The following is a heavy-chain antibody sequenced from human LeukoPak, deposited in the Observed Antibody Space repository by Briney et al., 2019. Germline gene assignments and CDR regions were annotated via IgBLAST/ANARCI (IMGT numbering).Heavy chain of an antibody. CDR1: GFTFVDYA. CDR3: AKDMVSGSYYVRPDY. J-gene: IGHJ4*02. D-gene: IGHD1-26*01. Sequence: GGSLRLSCAASGFTFVDYAMHWVRQAPGKGLEWVSGISWSSGSIGYADSVKGRFTISRDNAKNSLYLQMNRLRAEDTALYYCAKDMVSGSYYVRPDYWGQGTLVTVSS. CDR2: ISWSSGSI. V-gene: IGHV3-9*01.